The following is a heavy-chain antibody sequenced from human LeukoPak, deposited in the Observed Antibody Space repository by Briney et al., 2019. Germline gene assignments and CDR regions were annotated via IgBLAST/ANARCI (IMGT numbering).Heavy chain of an antibody. CDR3: ARQGPAMVRRINWLDP. D-gene: IGHD5-18*01. V-gene: IGHV5-51*01. Sequence: GESLKISCKVSGYSFTSSWIGWVRQMPGKGLEWMGIIYPLDSDTRRSPSFQGRVTMSVDKSISTAYLQWSSLEASDTAVYYCARQGPAMVRRINWLDPWGQGTLVTVSS. CDR2: IYPLDSDT. J-gene: IGHJ5*02. CDR1: GYSFTSSW.